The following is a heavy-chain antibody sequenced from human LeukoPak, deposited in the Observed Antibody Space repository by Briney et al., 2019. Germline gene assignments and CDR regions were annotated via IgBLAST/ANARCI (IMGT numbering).Heavy chain of an antibody. D-gene: IGHD5-24*01. Sequence: PGGSLRLSCAASGFTFSYYWMSWVRQAPGKGPEWVANIKEDGREKYYVDSVKGRFTISRDNANNTLYLQMNSLRVEDTAVYYCVRDNAYKFDYWGQGTLVTVSS. CDR3: VRDNAYKFDY. CDR2: IKEDGREK. V-gene: IGHV3-7*01. J-gene: IGHJ4*02. CDR1: GFTFSYYW.